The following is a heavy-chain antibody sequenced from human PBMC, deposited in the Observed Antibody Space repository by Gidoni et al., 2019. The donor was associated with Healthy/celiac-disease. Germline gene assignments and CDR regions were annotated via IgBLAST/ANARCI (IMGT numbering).Heavy chain of an antibody. V-gene: IGHV4-34*01. J-gene: IGHJ4*02. Sequence: RWIRQPPGKGLEWIGEITQSGSTNYNPSLKSRVTISVDTSKNQFSLKLSSVTAADTAVYYCARSPYYYGSVMYSFDYWGQGTLVTVSS. CDR2: ITQSGST. CDR3: ARSPYYYGSVMYSFDY. D-gene: IGHD3-10*01.